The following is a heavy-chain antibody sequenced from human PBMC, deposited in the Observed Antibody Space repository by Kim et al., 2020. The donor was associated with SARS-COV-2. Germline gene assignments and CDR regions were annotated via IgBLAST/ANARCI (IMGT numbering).Heavy chain of an antibody. CDR3: AKGLGKHPPAPIDY. CDR2: ISYDGSNK. J-gene: IGHJ4*02. D-gene: IGHD3-22*01. Sequence: GGSLRLSCAASGFTFSSYGMHWVRQAPGKGLEWVAVISYDGSNKYYADSVKGRFTISRDNSKNTLYLQMNSLRAEDTAVYYCAKGLGKHPPAPIDYWGQGTLVTVSS. V-gene: IGHV3-30*18. CDR1: GFTFSSYG.